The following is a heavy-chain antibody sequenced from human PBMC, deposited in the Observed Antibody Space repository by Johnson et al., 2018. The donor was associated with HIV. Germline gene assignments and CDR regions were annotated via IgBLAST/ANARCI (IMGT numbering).Heavy chain of an antibody. CDR2: ISGSGDRT. CDR3: ARDGESQQLPLGDALDV. Sequence: EMQLVESGGGLVQPGGSLRLSCEVSGFTFSNFAMSWVRQAPGKGLEWVSVISGSGDRTSYADFAKGRFTISRDNAKNTLYLQMSSLKVEDTALYYCARDGESQQLPLGDALDVWGRGTMVIVSS. J-gene: IGHJ3*01. CDR1: GFTFSNFA. D-gene: IGHD6-13*01. V-gene: IGHV3-23*04.